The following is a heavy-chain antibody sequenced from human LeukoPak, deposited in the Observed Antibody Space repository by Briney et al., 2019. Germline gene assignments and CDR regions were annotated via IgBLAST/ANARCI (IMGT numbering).Heavy chain of an antibody. CDR3: ARDRQGYSYGYFDY. Sequence: GGSLRLSCAASGFTFSSYGVHWVRQAPGKGLEWVAVIWYDGSNKYYADSVTGRFTISRDNSKNTLYLQMNSLRAEDTAVYYCARDRQGYSYGYFDYWGQGTLVTVSS. D-gene: IGHD5-18*01. J-gene: IGHJ4*02. CDR1: GFTFSSYG. V-gene: IGHV3-33*01. CDR2: IWYDGSNK.